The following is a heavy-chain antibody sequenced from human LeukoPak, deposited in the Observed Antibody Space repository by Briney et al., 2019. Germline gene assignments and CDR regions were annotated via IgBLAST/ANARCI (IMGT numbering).Heavy chain of an antibody. V-gene: IGHV4-39*07. J-gene: IGHJ5*02. CDR1: SASISSSDYY. CDR2: VYYSGSP. Sequence: SETLSLTCTVSSASISSSDYYWRWIRQPPGKGLDWIGNVYYSGSPFYRPSLKSRDTISVDISKHQFSLKLSSVTAADTAVYYCARIGDCSCGSCYFRGATRGNWFDPWGQGTLVTVSS. D-gene: IGHD2-15*01. CDR3: ARIGDCSCGSCYFRGATRGNWFDP.